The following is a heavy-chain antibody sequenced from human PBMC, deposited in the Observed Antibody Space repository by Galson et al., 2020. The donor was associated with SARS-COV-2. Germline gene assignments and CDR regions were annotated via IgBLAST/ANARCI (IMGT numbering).Heavy chain of an antibody. D-gene: IGHD1-26*01. CDR3: ARDSLLGATRAFDY. CDR1: GFTFSSYA. CDR2: ISYDGSNK. J-gene: IGHJ4*02. V-gene: IGHV3-30*01. Sequence: GGSLRLSCAASGFTFSSYAMHWVRQAPGKGLEWVAVISYDGSNKYYADSVKGRFTISRDNSKNTLYLQMNSLRAEDTAVYYCARDSLLGATRAFDYWGQGTLVTVSS.